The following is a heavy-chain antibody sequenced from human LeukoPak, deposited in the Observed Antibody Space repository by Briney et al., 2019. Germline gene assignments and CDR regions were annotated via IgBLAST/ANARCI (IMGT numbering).Heavy chain of an antibody. J-gene: IGHJ4*02. CDR3: ARGGLEYQLLSYFDY. D-gene: IGHD2-2*01. CDR2: IYYSGST. V-gene: IGHV4-59*01. Sequence: ETLSLTCTVSGGSTSSYYWSWIRQPPGKGLEWIGYIYYSGSTNFNPSLKSRVTISVDTSKNQFSLKLSSVTAADTAVYYCARGGLEYQLLSYFDYWGQGTLVTVSS. CDR1: GGSTSSYY.